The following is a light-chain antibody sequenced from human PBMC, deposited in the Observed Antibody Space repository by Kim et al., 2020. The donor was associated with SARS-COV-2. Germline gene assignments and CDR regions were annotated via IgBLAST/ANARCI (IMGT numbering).Light chain of an antibody. V-gene: IGKV3-15*01. CDR2: GAS. J-gene: IGKJ1*01. CDR3: QQYNNWPRT. CDR1: QSVSSN. Sequence: EIVMTQSPPTLSVSPGESATLSSRASQSVSSNLAWYQQKPGQAPRHLIYGASTRATGIPARFSGSGSGTEFTLTISSLQSEDFAVYYCQQYNNWPRTFGQGTKVDIK.